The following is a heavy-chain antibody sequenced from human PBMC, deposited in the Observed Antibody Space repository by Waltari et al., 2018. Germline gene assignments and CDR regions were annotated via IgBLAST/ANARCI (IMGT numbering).Heavy chain of an antibody. CDR3: ARDSLGSSFDY. V-gene: IGHV4-59*01. CDR2: IYYTGST. D-gene: IGHD3-10*01. CDR1: GSSIRNYH. J-gene: IGHJ4*02. Sequence: QVQLQESGPGLVKPSATLTLTCHVSGSSIRNYHWSWIRQPPGKGLEWIGYIYYTGSTNYNPSLKSRVTMSVDTSKKQFSLNLRSVTAADTAVYYCARDSLGSSFDYWGQGSLVTVSS.